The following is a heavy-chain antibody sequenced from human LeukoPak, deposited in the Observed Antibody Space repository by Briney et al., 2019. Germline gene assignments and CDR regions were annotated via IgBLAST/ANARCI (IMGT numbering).Heavy chain of an antibody. Sequence: SETLSLICTVSGYSISTLANWGWIRQSPGKGLEWIGYIYYSGSTNYNPSLKSRVTISVDTSKNQFSLKLSSVTAADTAVYYCARVMIVYDAFDIWGQGTMVTVSS. CDR3: ARVMIVYDAFDI. CDR1: GYSISTLAN. V-gene: IGHV4-59*11. CDR2: IYYSGST. D-gene: IGHD3-22*01. J-gene: IGHJ3*02.